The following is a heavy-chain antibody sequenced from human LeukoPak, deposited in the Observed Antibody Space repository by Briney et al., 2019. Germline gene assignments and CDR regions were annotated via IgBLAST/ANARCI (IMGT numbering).Heavy chain of an antibody. Sequence: SETLSLTCAVYGGSFSGYYWSWIRQPPGKGLEWIGEINHSGSTNYNPSLKSRVTISVDTSKNQFSLKLSSVTVADTAVYYCARGPYDFWSGPIDYWGQGTLVTVSS. V-gene: IGHV4-34*01. CDR1: GGSFSGYY. D-gene: IGHD3-3*01. J-gene: IGHJ4*02. CDR3: ARGPYDFWSGPIDY. CDR2: INHSGST.